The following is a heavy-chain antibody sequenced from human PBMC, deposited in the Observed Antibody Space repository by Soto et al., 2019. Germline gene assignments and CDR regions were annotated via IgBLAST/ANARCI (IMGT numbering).Heavy chain of an antibody. J-gene: IGHJ4*02. V-gene: IGHV3-13*01. CDR1: GFTFSNYN. Sequence: EVQLVESGGGLVQPGGSLRLSCAASGFTFSNYNMHWVRQATGKGLEWVSAIGTAGGTYYPASVKGRFTISRENAKNSLYLQMNSLRAGETAVYYCARGKATVSDFDYWGQGTLVTVSS. CDR3: ARGKATVSDFDY. CDR2: IGTAGGT. D-gene: IGHD4-17*01.